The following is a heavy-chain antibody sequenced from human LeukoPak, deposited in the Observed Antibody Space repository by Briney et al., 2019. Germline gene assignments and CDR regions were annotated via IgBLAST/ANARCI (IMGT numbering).Heavy chain of an antibody. J-gene: IGHJ6*02. V-gene: IGHV3-23*01. Sequence: GGSLRLSCAASGFTFSSYAMSWVRQAPGKGLEWVSAISGSGGGTYYADSVKGRFTISGDNSKNTLYLQMNSLRAEDTAVYYCAKSFYNIVVVVAATCMDVWGQGTTVTVSS. D-gene: IGHD2-15*01. CDR1: GFTFSSYA. CDR2: ISGSGGGT. CDR3: AKSFYNIVVVVAATCMDV.